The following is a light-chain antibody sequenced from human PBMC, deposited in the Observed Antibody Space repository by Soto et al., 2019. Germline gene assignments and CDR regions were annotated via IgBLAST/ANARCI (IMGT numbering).Light chain of an antibody. CDR1: SSDVGGYNY. J-gene: IGLJ1*01. Sequence: QSALTQPASVSGSPGQSITISCTGTSSDVGGYNYVSWYQQHPGKAPKLMIYDVSNRPSGVSNRFSGSKSGNTASLTISGLQAEDEADYYCSSYTSSSPYVFGTGTKVTFL. V-gene: IGLV2-14*01. CDR3: SSYTSSSPYV. CDR2: DVS.